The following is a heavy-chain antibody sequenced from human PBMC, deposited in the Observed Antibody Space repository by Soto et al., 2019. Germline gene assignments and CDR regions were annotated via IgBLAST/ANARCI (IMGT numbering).Heavy chain of an antibody. CDR3: ARAGSSYSRYYALDH. J-gene: IGHJ4*02. CDR2: ISGSGVKT. CDR1: GFPFDSHA. D-gene: IGHD3-16*01. Sequence: EVQLLESGGGLAQPGGSLRLSCAGSGFPFDSHAMSWARQAPGKGLEWVSGISGSGVKTEFANSVKGRFTIPRDNSKRTLYWPMNSLRADDTAVYYCARAGSSYSRYYALDHWGQGTLVTVSS. V-gene: IGHV3-23*01.